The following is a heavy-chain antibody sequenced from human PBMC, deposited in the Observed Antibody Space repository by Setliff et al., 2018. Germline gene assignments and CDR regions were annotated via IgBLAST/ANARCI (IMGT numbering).Heavy chain of an antibody. D-gene: IGHD3-10*01. V-gene: IGHV5-51*01. CDR1: GYSFTSYW. Sequence: GESLKISCKGSGYSFTSYWIGWVRQMPGKGLEWMGILYPGDSDTRYSPSFQGQVTISADKSISTAYLQWSSLKASDTAMYYCARLARGSGVYYSRAFDIWGQGTMVTVSS. CDR3: ARLARGSGVYYSRAFDI. CDR2: LYPGDSDT. J-gene: IGHJ3*02.